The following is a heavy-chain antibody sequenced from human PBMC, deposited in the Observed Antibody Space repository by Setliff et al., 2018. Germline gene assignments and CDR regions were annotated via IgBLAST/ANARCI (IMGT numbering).Heavy chain of an antibody. J-gene: IGHJ4*02. CDR1: GGSFSGYY. CDR3: ARSFSRRKKVLLDY. Sequence: SETLSLTCAAYGGSFSGYYWSWIRQPQGQRLEWMGEIIHSGSTNYNTSLKSRVTIAMDKSKNQYSLKMSSVTAAATAVYYCARSFSRRKKVLLDYWGQGALVTISS. CDR2: IIHSGST. V-gene: IGHV4-34*12.